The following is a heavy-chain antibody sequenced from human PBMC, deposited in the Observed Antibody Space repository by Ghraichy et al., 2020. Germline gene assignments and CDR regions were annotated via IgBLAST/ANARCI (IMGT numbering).Heavy chain of an antibody. J-gene: IGHJ4*02. CDR2: IYWDDDK. V-gene: IGHV2-5*02. Sequence: SGPTLVKPTQTLTLTCTFSGFSLSTSGVGVGWIRQPPGKALEWLAHIYWDDDKRYSPSLKSRLTITKDTSKNQVVLTMTNMDPVDTATYYCAHISLEWLVLDYWGQGTLVTVSS. D-gene: IGHD6-19*01. CDR3: AHISLEWLVLDY. CDR1: GFSLSTSGVG.